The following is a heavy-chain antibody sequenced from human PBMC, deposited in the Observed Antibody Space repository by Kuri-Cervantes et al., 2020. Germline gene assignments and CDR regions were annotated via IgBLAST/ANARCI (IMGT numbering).Heavy chain of an antibody. CDR1: GFTFDDYA. D-gene: IGHD1-26*01. CDR3: AKDRGWELLSGFDY. CDR2: ISWNSGSI. Sequence: GGSLRLSCAASGFTFDDYAMHWVRQAPGKGLEWVPGISWNSGSIGYADSVKGRFTISRDNAKNSLYLQMNSLRAEDTALYYCAKDRGWELLSGFDYWGQGTLVTVSS. V-gene: IGHV3-9*01. J-gene: IGHJ4*02.